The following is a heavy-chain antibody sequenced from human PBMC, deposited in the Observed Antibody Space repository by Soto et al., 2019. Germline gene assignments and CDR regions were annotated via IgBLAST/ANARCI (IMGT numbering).Heavy chain of an antibody. V-gene: IGHV4-4*07. J-gene: IGHJ4*02. Sequence: QVQLQESGPGLVKPAETLSLTCTVSGGSISSFYWNWIRQPAGEGMEWIGRIYTSVTTNFNPSLKSRVTMSVDTSKNQVSLKLRSVTAADTAVYYCARDPLGGTAMAFDHWGQGTLVTVSS. D-gene: IGHD5-18*01. CDR2: IYTSVTT. CDR1: GGSISSFY. CDR3: ARDPLGGTAMAFDH.